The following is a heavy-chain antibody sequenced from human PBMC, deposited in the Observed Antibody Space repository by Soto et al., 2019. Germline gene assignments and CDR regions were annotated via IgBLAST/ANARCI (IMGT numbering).Heavy chain of an antibody. CDR2: ISYDGSNK. J-gene: IGHJ4*02. V-gene: IGHV3-30*18. CDR3: AKVSGSYRAHPFDY. Sequence: GGSLRLSCAASGFTFSSYGMHWVRQAPGKGLEWVAVISYDGSNKYYADSVKGRFTISRDNSKNTLYLQMNSLRAEDTAVYYWAKVSGSYRAHPFDYWGQGTLVTVSS. CDR1: GFTFSSYG. D-gene: IGHD1-26*01.